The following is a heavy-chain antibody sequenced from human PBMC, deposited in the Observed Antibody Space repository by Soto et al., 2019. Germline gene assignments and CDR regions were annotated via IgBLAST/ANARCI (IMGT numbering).Heavy chain of an antibody. J-gene: IGHJ6*03. CDR1: GFTFSSYS. V-gene: IGHV3-48*01. CDR3: ARDGSIFGVVITRGDYYYYMDV. Sequence: EVQLVESGGGLVQPGGSLRLSCAASGFTFSSYSMNWVRQAPGKGLEWVSYISSSSSTIYYADSVKGRFTISRDNAKNSLYRQMNSLRAEDTAVYYCARDGSIFGVVITRGDYYYYMDVWGKGTTVTVSS. CDR2: ISSSSSTI. D-gene: IGHD3-3*01.